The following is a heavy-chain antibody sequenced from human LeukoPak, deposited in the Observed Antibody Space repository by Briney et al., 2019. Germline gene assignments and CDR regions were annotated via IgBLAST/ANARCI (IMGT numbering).Heavy chain of an antibody. CDR2: IKQDGSEK. CDR1: GFTYSSYW. CDR3: ARVGAQLSRDYYYYYMDV. D-gene: IGHD5-18*01. J-gene: IGHJ6*03. V-gene: IGHV3-7*01. Sequence: GGSLRLSCAASGFTYSSYWMSWVRQAPGKGLEWVANIKQDGSEKYYVDSVKGRFTISRDNAKNSLYLQMNSPRAEDTAVYYCARVGAQLSRDYYYYYMDVWGKGTTVTVSS.